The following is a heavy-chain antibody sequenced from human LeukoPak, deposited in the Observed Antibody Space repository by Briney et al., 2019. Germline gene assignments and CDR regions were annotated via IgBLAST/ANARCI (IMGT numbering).Heavy chain of an antibody. CDR1: GYTFINYD. CDR3: ARTYGDYSPLGGY. V-gene: IGHV1-18*01. CDR2: ISAYNGNT. Sequence: ASVKVSCKASGYTFINYDINWVRQASGQGLEWMGWISAYNGNTNYAQKLQGRVTMTTDTSTSTAYMELRSLRSDDTAVYYCARTYGDYSPLGGYWGQGTLVTVSS. D-gene: IGHD4-17*01. J-gene: IGHJ4*02.